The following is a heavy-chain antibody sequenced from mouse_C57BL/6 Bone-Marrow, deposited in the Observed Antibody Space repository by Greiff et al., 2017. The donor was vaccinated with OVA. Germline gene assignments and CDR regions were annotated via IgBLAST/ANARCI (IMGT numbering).Heavy chain of an antibody. V-gene: IGHV5-9-1*02. Sequence: EVQLVESGEGLVKPGGSLKLSCAASGFTFSSYAMSWVRQTPEKRLEWVAYISSGGGYIYYADTVKGRFTISRDNARNTLYLQMSSLKSEDTAMYYCTRDYYGSSYTWFAYWGQGTLVTVSA. CDR3: TRDYYGSSYTWFAY. CDR1: GFTFSSYA. CDR2: ISSGGGYI. D-gene: IGHD1-1*01. J-gene: IGHJ3*01.